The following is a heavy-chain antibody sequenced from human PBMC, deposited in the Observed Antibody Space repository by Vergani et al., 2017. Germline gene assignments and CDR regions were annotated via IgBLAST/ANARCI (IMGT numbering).Heavy chain of an antibody. CDR1: GYIFSNFW. CDR2: IFPGDSEV. J-gene: IGHJ3*01. V-gene: IGHV5-51*01. Sequence: EKQLVQSGSETKKPGESLKISCQAFGYIFSNFWIGWVRQRPGRGLEWMGIIFPGDSEVKSNPTFRGQVIFSVDTSVNTAYLQWRSLQASDTATYFCASDGHGAENGGALQLWGQGTNITVSS. CDR3: ASDGHGAENGGALQL. D-gene: IGHD2-8*01.